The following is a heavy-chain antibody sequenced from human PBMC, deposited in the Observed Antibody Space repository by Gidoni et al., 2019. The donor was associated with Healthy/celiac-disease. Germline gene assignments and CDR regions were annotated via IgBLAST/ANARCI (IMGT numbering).Heavy chain of an antibody. Sequence: QVQLQQWGAGLLKPSETLSLTCAVYGGSFSGYYWSWIRQPPGKGLEWIGEINHSGSTNYNPSLKSRVTISVDTSKNQFSLKLSSVTAADTAVYYCAVGGDGEVDYWGQGTLVTVSS. D-gene: IGHD3-10*01. V-gene: IGHV4-34*01. CDR3: AVGGDGEVDY. CDR2: INHSGST. J-gene: IGHJ4*02. CDR1: GGSFSGYY.